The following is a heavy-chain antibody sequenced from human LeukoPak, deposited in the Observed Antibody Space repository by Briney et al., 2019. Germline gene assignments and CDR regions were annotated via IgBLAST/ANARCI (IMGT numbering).Heavy chain of an antibody. V-gene: IGHV1-69*13. CDR1: GGTFSSYA. D-gene: IGHD6-13*01. CDR3: ARGPDEQQLVSFDY. CDR2: IIPIFGTA. Sequence: SVKVSCKGSGGTFSSYAISWVRQAPGQGLEWMGGIIPIFGTANYAQKFQGRVTITADESTSTAYMELSSLRSEDTAVYYCARGPDEQQLVSFDYWGQGTLVTVSS. J-gene: IGHJ4*02.